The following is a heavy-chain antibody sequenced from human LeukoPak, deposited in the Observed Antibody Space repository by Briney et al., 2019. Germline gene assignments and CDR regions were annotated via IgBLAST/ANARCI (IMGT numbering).Heavy chain of an antibody. D-gene: IGHD4-17*01. Sequence: ASVKVSCKASGYTFTNFGISWVRQAPGQGLEWMGWISPYNGHTNYAQKFLGRVTMTTDTSTTTAYLELWSLRPDDTALYYCARDLGATTVTPFDSWGQGTLVTVSS. CDR2: ISPYNGHT. V-gene: IGHV1-18*01. CDR3: ARDLGATTVTPFDS. J-gene: IGHJ4*02. CDR1: GYTFTNFG.